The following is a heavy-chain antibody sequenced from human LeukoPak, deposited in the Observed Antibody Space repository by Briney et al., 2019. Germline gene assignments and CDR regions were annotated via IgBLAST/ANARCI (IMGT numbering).Heavy chain of an antibody. CDR2: ISSIGST. J-gene: IGHJ3*01. Sequence: SQTLSLTCSVSDDSFSTHYWTWIRHPPGKGLEWIGYISSIGSTNYNPSLKSRVTITVDTSKKQFSLKMTSVTAADTAVYDCARDPTTVTKGFDVGGQGTMVTVSS. V-gene: IGHV4-59*11. CDR1: DDSFSTHY. CDR3: ARDPTTVTKGFDV. D-gene: IGHD4-17*01.